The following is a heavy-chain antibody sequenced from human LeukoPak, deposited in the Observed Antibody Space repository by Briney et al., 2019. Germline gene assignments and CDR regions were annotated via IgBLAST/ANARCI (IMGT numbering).Heavy chain of an antibody. V-gene: IGHV3-23*01. CDR1: GFTFSSYG. CDR3: AKEGIQLPFDY. Sequence: GRSLRLSCAASGFTFSSYGMHWVRQAPGKGLEWVSAISGSGGSTYYADSVKGRFTISRDNSKNTLYLQMNSLRAEDTAVYYCAKEGIQLPFDYWGQGTLVTVSS. CDR2: ISGSGGST. J-gene: IGHJ4*02. D-gene: IGHD5-18*01.